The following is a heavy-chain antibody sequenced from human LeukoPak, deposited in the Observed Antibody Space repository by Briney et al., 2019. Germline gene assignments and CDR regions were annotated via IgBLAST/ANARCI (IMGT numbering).Heavy chain of an antibody. Sequence: PGGSLRLSCVASGFALSGTWMTWVRQAPGKGLEWVAVISYDGSNKYYADSVKGRFTISRDNSKNTLYLQMNSLRAEDTAVYYCARDGCSSTSCYTRYYYMDVWGKGTTVTVSS. CDR3: ARDGCSSTSCYTRYYYMDV. J-gene: IGHJ6*03. CDR1: GFALSGTW. CDR2: ISYDGSNK. D-gene: IGHD2-2*02. V-gene: IGHV3-30-3*01.